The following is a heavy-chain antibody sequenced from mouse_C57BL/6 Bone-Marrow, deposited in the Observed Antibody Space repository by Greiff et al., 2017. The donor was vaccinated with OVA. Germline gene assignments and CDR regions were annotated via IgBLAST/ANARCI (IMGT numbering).Heavy chain of an antibody. CDR1: GYAFSSSW. Sequence: AQVVESGPELVKPGASVKISCKASGYAFSSSWLNWVKQRPGKGLEWIGGIYTGDGDTIYTGKFKGKATLTADNTSSTAYMQLSSQTSVDSSVYFCARSYYNNLYYYAMDYWGQRTSVTVSS. D-gene: IGHD2-5*01. V-gene: IGHV1-82*01. CDR3: ARSYYNNLYYYAMDY. J-gene: IGHJ4*01. CDR2: IYTGDGDT.